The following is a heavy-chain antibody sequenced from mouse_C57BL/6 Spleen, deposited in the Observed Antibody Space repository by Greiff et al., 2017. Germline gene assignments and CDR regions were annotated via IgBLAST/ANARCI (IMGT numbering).Heavy chain of an antibody. D-gene: IGHD1-1*01. V-gene: IGHV1-22*01. CDR3: AREGITTVVAKGYFDV. CDR1: GYTFTDYN. Sequence: VQLKQSGPELVKPGASVKMSCKASGYTFTDYNMHWVKQSHGKSLEWIGYINPNNGGTSYNQKFKGKATLTVNKSSSTAYMELRSLTSEDSAVYYCAREGITTVVAKGYFDVWGTGTTVTVSS. J-gene: IGHJ1*03. CDR2: INPNNGGT.